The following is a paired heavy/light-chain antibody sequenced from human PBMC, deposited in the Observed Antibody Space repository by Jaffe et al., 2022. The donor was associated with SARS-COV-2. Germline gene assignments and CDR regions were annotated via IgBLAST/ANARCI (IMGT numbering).Heavy chain of an antibody. CDR2: IYYSGST. J-gene: IGHJ4*02. Sequence: QLQLQESGPGLVKPSETLSLTCTVSGDSISSTSYYWGWIRQPPGKGLEWIGNIYYSGSTYYNPSLKSRVTISVDTSKNQFSLKLNSVTAADTAVYYCARFLQLGPKYFDYWGQGTLVTVSS. V-gene: IGHV4-39*01. D-gene: IGHD4-4*01. CDR3: ARFLQLGPKYFDY. CDR1: GDSISSTSYY.
Light chain of an antibody. V-gene: IGLV2-8*01. CDR3: SSYAGSIYVV. Sequence: QSALTQPPSASGSPGQSVTISCTGTSSDIGGYSHVSWYQHHPDKAPKLMIYEVSKRPSGVPDRFSGSKSGNTASLTVSGLQAEDEADYYCSSYAGSIYVVFGGGTKLTVL. CDR2: EVS. J-gene: IGLJ2*01. CDR1: SSDIGGYSH.